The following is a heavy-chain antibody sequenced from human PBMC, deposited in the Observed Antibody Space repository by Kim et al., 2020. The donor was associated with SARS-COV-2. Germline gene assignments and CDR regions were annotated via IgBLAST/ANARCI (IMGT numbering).Heavy chain of an antibody. CDR1: GFSLSTSGVG. J-gene: IGHJ4*02. CDR3: AHRRSGIAAAFFGY. Sequence: SGPTLVKPTQTLTLTCTFSGFSLSTSGVGVGWIRQPPGKALEWLALIYWDDDKRYSPSLKSRLTITKDTSKNQVVLTMTNMDPVDTATYYCAHRRSGIAAAFFGYWGQGTLVTVSS. V-gene: IGHV2-5*02. CDR2: IYWDDDK. D-gene: IGHD6-13*01.